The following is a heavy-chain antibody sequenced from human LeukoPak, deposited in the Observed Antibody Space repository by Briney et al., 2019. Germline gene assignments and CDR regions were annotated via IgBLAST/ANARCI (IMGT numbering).Heavy chain of an antibody. CDR2: IIPILGIA. J-gene: IGHJ5*02. CDR1: GGTFSSYA. D-gene: IGHD6-13*01. V-gene: IGHV1-69*04. Sequence: VASVKVSCKASGGTFSSYAISWVRQAPGQGLEWMGRIIPILGIANYAQKFQGRVTITADKSTSTAYMELSSLRSEDTAVYYCARVARIAAAPFDPWGQGTLVTVSS. CDR3: ARVARIAAAPFDP.